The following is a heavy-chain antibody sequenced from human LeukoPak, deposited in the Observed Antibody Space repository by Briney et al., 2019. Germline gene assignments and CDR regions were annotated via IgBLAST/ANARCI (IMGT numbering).Heavy chain of an antibody. V-gene: IGHV5-51*01. CDR2: IYPVDSDT. CDR1: GYSFATFW. J-gene: IGHJ3*02. CDR3: AKTNYYETSGWASGLSPFDM. Sequence: GESLKISCKGSGYSFATFWIAWVRQVPGKGLEWIGVIYPVDSDTRYSPSFQGQVTISVDKSTSTAYLQWSSLKASDTAMYYCAKTNYYETSGWASGLSPFDMWGRGTMVTVSS. D-gene: IGHD3-22*01.